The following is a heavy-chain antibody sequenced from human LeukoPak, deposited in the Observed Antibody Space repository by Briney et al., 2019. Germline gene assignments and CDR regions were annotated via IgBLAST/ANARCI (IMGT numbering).Heavy chain of an antibody. J-gene: IGHJ4*02. V-gene: IGHV3-33*01. CDR3: ARDFENYGGNAFDY. CDR1: GFTFSSYG. CDR2: IWYDGSNK. D-gene: IGHD4-23*01. Sequence: HPGGSLRLSCAASGFTFSSYGMHWVRQAPGKGLEWVAVIWYDGSNKYYADSVKGRFTISRDNSKNTLYLQMNSLRAEDTAVYYCARDFENYGGNAFDYWGQGTLVTVSS.